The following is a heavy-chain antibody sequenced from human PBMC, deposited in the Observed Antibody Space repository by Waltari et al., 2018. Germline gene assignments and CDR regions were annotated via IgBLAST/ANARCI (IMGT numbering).Heavy chain of an antibody. CDR1: GFTISTYA. V-gene: IGHV3-23*01. D-gene: IGHD2-2*01. J-gene: IGHJ6*02. CDR3: AKVLRPADDPYYHDGMDV. CDR2: ISGSGTST. Sequence: EVQLLESGGGLVQPGGSLRLSCGASGFTISTYAMNWVRQAPGKGLEWVSVISGSGTSTSYADSVKGRFTISRDISKNTLYLQMNSLRAEETAVYYCAKVLRPADDPYYHDGMDVWGQGTTVTVSS.